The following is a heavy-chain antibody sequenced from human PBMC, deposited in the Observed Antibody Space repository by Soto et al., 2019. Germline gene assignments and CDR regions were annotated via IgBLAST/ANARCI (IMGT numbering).Heavy chain of an antibody. CDR2: INPSGGST. J-gene: IGHJ6*02. V-gene: IGHV1-46*01. Sequence: ASVKVSCKASGYTFTTYEINWVRQAPGQGLEWMGIINPSGGSTSYAQKFQGRVTMTRDTSTSTVYMELSSLRSEDTAVYYCARRGGGYYYYGMDVWGQGTTVTVSS. CDR3: ARRGGGYYYYGMDV. CDR1: GYTFTTYE. D-gene: IGHD3-10*01.